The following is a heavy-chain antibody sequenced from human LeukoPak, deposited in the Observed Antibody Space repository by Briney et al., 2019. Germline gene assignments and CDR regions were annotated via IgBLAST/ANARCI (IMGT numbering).Heavy chain of an antibody. CDR2: IYSGGST. V-gene: IGHV3-53*01. CDR3: ARSPHLPGIVEATLFDY. D-gene: IGHD1-26*01. CDR1: GFTVSSNY. J-gene: IGHJ4*02. Sequence: QAGGSLRLSCAASGFTVSSNYMSWVRQAPGKGLEWVSVIYSGGSTYYADSVKGRFTISRDNSKNTPYLQMNSLRAEDTAVYYCARSPHLPGIVEATLFDYWGQGTLVTVSS.